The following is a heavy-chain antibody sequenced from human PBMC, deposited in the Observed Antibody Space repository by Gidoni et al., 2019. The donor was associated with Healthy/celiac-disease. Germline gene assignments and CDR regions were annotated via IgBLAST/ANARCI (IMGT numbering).Heavy chain of an antibody. V-gene: IGHV3-15*01. CDR2: IKSKTDGGTT. Sequence: EVQLVESGGGLVKPGGSLRLSCAASGSTFSNAWVNGARQAPGKGREWVGRIKSKTDGGTTDYAAPVKGRFTISRDDSKNTLYLQMNSLKTEDTAVYYCTTDQNYYDSSGYYINWFDPWGQGTLVTVSS. CDR1: GSTFSNAW. CDR3: TTDQNYYDSSGYYINWFDP. J-gene: IGHJ5*02. D-gene: IGHD3-22*01.